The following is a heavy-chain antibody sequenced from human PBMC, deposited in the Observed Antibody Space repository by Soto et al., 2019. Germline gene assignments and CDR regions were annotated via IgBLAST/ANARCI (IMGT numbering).Heavy chain of an antibody. V-gene: IGHV1-2*02. Sequence: QLVQSGAEVKKPGASVKVSCKTSGPTFIAYYIHWVRQAPGQGLEWMGWIDPKSGGKTYEQKFLGRVTMTRDTSINTAYTELNTLTSDDTALYYCARISVDVPEWGQGTLITVSS. CDR2: IDPKSGGK. J-gene: IGHJ4*02. D-gene: IGHD5-12*01. CDR3: ARISVDVPE. CDR1: GPTFIAYY.